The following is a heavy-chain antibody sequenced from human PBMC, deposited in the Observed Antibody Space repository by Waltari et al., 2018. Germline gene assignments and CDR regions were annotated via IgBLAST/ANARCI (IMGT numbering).Heavy chain of an antibody. CDR1: VGSLSGSY. J-gene: IGHJ6*02. D-gene: IGHD2-15*01. CDR2: INHSGTT. V-gene: IGHV4-34*01. CDR3: ARGVLCGGGSCSSGEIDV. Sequence: QVQLQPWGAGLLKPSETLSLTCGVYVGSLSGSYWNWIRQPPGKGLEGIGEINHSGTTNYTPSLRSRLTISVDTSKKQFSVRLSSGTAADTAGYYCARGVLCGGGSCSSGEIDVWGQGTTVTVSS.